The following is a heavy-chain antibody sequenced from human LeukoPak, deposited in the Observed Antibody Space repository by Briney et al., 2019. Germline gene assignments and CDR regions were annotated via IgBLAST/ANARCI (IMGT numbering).Heavy chain of an antibody. V-gene: IGHV4-30-4*08. J-gene: IGHJ3*02. Sequence: SETLSLTCTVSGGSISSGDYYWSWIRQPPGKGLEWIGYIYYSGSTYYNPSLKSRVTISVDTSKNQFSLKLSSVTAADTAVYYCASETEVHNDAFDIWGQGTMVTVSS. CDR3: ASETEVHNDAFDI. CDR2: IYYSGST. CDR1: GGSISSGDYY.